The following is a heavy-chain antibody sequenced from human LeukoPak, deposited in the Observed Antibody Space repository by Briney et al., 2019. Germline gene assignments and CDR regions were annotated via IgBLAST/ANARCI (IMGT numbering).Heavy chain of an antibody. V-gene: IGHV3-30*18. D-gene: IGHD6-13*01. Sequence: GGSLRLSCAASGFTFSSYGMHWVRQAPGKGLEWVAVISYDGSNKYYADSVKGRITISRDNSKNTLYLQMNSLRAEDTAVYYCAKDSTAAGLDYWGQGNLVTVSS. CDR3: AKDSTAAGLDY. J-gene: IGHJ4*02. CDR2: ISYDGSNK. CDR1: GFTFSSYG.